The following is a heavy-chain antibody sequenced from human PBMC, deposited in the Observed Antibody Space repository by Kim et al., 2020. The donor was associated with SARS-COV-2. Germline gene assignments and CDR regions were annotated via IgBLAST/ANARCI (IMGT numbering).Heavy chain of an antibody. V-gene: IGHV4-30-4*01. CDR1: GGSISSGDYY. CDR2: IYYSGST. CDR3: ARVWLYCSSTSCEYSSGWFDP. J-gene: IGHJ5*02. D-gene: IGHD2-2*01. Sequence: TLSLTCTVSGGSISSGDYYWSWIRQPPGKGLEWIGYIYYSGSTYYNPSLKSRVTISVDTSKNQFSLKLSSVTAADTAVYYCARVWLYCSSTSCEYSSGWFDPWGQGTLVTVSS.